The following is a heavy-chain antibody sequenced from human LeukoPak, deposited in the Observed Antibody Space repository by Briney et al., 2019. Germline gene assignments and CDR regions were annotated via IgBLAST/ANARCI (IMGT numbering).Heavy chain of an antibody. Sequence: SETLSLPCTVFGVSISSGDYYWSWIRQPPRKGLEWVGYCYCWGSTVYNPPIQSTVTISVDTSTNQFSLKLSSVTAGDTAVYYCASLSIAARGGDFDYWGQGTLVTVP. CDR1: GVSISSGDYY. D-gene: IGHD6-6*01. CDR3: ASLSIAARGGDFDY. CDR2: CYCWGST. J-gene: IGHJ4*02. V-gene: IGHV4-30-4*08.